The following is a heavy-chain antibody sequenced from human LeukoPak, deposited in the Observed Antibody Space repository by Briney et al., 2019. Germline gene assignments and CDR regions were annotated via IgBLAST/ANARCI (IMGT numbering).Heavy chain of an antibody. V-gene: IGHV3-13*01. CDR2: LGTAGDT. CDR3: ARQSTPHGNFDY. CDR1: GFTLTNYA. D-gene: IGHD5-24*01. Sequence: PGGSLRLSCAASGFTLTNYAMHWVRQPAGEGLEWVSALGTAGDTFYSGSVKGRFTISRDNAKKSLFLQMNSLRVEDTAIYYCARQSTPHGNFDYWGQGTLVTVSS. J-gene: IGHJ4*02.